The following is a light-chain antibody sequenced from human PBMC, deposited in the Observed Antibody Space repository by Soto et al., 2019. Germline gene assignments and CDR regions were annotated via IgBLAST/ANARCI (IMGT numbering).Light chain of an antibody. CDR2: GAS. J-gene: IGKJ4*01. V-gene: IGKV3-15*01. Sequence: ETVMTQSPATLSVSPAERATLSCRASQSVSSNLAWYQQKLGQAPRLLIYGASTRATDIPARFSGSGSGTEFTLTISSLQPEDFAVYYCQQYNDWPPQLTFGGGTKVEIK. CDR1: QSVSSN. CDR3: QQYNDWPPQLT.